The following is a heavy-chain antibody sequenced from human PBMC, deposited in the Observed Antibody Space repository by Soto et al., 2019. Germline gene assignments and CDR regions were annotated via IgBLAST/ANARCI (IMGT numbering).Heavy chain of an antibody. V-gene: IGHV1-2*02. D-gene: IGHD1-1*01. CDR2: INPDSGIT. CDR1: GYTFTASY. CDR3: VRVTGRSLASVRFDA. J-gene: IGHJ4*02. Sequence: QVQLVQSGAELKKPGASVKVSCKASGYTFTASYIHWVRQAPGQGLEWMGWINPDSGITNYARKFQGRVTLTGDTSISTAYMELNTLKSDDSALYYCVRVTGRSLASVRFDAWGQGTLVTVSS.